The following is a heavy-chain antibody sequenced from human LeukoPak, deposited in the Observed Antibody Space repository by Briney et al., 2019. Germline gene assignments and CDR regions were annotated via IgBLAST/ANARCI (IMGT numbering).Heavy chain of an antibody. D-gene: IGHD1/OR15-1a*01. CDR1: GYSLTELS. CDR2: FDPADGEI. Sequence: GASVKVSCKVSGYSLTELSMHWVRQAPGKGPEWMGGFDPADGEIIYPQKFQGRVTVTEDTSSDTAYMELSGLRFEDTAVYYCAAGEWEQLLNYWGQGTLVTVSS. CDR3: AAGEWEQLLNY. V-gene: IGHV1-24*01. J-gene: IGHJ4*02.